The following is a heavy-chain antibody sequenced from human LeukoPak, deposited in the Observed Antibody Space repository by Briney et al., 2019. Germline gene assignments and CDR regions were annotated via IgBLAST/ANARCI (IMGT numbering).Heavy chain of an antibody. CDR3: ANSYDFWSGYYPKADY. CDR1: GFTFSSYA. Sequence: GGSLRLSCAASGFTFSSYAMSWVRQAPGKGLGWVSAISGSGGRTYYADSMKGWFTTSGDNSKKTLYLQMNSPCAEDTAVYYCANSYDFWSGYYPKADYWGQGTLVTVSS. D-gene: IGHD3-3*01. CDR2: ISGSGGRT. J-gene: IGHJ4*02. V-gene: IGHV3-23*01.